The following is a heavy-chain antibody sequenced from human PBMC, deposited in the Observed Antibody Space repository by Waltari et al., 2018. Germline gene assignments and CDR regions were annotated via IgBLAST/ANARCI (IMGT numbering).Heavy chain of an antibody. CDR3: ARYDLGPYYYYGMDV. Sequence: EVQLVESGGGLVQPGGSLRLSCAASGFTFSTYWMSWVRQAPGKGLAVVANINQDGSDKYYVDSVKGRFTISRDNAKNSLYLQMNSLRPEDTAVYYCARYDLGPYYYYGMDVWGQGTTVTASS. CDR2: INQDGSDK. J-gene: IGHJ6*02. V-gene: IGHV3-7*01. CDR1: GFTFSTYW. D-gene: IGHD7-27*01.